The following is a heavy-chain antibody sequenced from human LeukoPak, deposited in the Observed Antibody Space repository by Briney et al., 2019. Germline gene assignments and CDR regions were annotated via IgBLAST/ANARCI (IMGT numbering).Heavy chain of an antibody. D-gene: IGHD3-22*01. CDR2: INWDGAWT. CDR1: GFKLDDYV. V-gene: IGHV3-20*04. J-gene: IGHJ5*02. Sequence: GGSLRLSCAASGFKLDDYVISGVRQAPGKGRGWVCDINWDGAWTGYADSVKGRFTISRDNAKNTLYLQMNSLRAEDTALYYCAGYYYDSSRGFDLWGQGTLVTVSA. CDR3: AGYYYDSSRGFDL.